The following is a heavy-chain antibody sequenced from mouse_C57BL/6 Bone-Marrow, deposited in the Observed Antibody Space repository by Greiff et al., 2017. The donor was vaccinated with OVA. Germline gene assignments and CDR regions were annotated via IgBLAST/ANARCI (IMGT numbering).Heavy chain of an antibody. J-gene: IGHJ3*01. D-gene: IGHD3-2*02. CDR1: GFTFSSYT. Sequence: EVKLQESGGGLVKPGGSLKLSCAASGFTFSSYTMSWVRQTPEKGLEWVATISGGGGNTYYPDSVKGRFTISRDNAKNTLYLQMSSLRSEDTALYSCARGVDSSGYVGFSYWGQGTLVTVSA. CDR2: ISGGGGNT. V-gene: IGHV5-9*01. CDR3: ARGVDSSGYVGFSY.